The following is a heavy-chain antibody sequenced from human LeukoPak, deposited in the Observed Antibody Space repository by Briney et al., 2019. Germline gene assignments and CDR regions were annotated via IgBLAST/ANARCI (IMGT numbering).Heavy chain of an antibody. CDR3: AKDFGGELRYTGVAY. D-gene: IGHD3-9*01. CDR2: IWYDGSNK. V-gene: IGHV3-30*02. Sequence: GGSLRLSCAASGFTFSSYGMHWVRQAPGKGLEWVAVIWYDGSNKYYADSVKGRFTISRDNSKNTLYLQMNSLRAEDTAVYYCAKDFGGELRYTGVAYWGQGTLVTVSS. CDR1: GFTFSSYG. J-gene: IGHJ4*02.